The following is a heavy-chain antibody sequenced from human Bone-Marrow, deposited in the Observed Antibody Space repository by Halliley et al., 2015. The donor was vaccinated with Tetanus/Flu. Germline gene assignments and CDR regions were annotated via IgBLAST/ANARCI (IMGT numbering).Heavy chain of an antibody. CDR1: GLALSDYQ. V-gene: IGHV3-11*06. Sequence: SLRLSCAASGLALSDYQMSWIRQAPGRGLEWVSYISSSSSYTEYADSVKGRFTVSRDNAKNSLYLQMNTLRAEDTAVYYCAGGFGARRIIAYWGQGTLVTVSA. D-gene: IGHD2-15*01. CDR2: ISSSSSYT. CDR3: AGGFGARRIIAY. J-gene: IGHJ4*02.